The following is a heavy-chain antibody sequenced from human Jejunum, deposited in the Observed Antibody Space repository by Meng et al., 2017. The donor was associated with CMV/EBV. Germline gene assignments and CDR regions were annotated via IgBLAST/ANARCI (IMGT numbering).Heavy chain of an antibody. V-gene: IGHV3-30*04. J-gene: IGHJ4*02. Sequence: GFPFSRVPIHWVRQAPGKGLECVALLSYDGTTRYYADSVRGRFTVSRDNSKNTVYLQMDSLRPEDTALYYCARDPIRGPPDYFDFWGQGSLVTVSS. CDR2: LSYDGTTR. D-gene: IGHD3-10*01. CDR1: GFPFSRVP. CDR3: ARDPIRGPPDYFDF.